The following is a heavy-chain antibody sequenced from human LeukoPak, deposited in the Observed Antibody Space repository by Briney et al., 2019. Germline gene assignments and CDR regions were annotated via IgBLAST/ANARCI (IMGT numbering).Heavy chain of an antibody. CDR1: GGSISSYY. CDR2: IYYSGST. J-gene: IGHJ5*02. D-gene: IGHD1-26*01. Sequence: PSETLSLTCTVSGGSISSYYWSWIRQPPGKGLEWIGYIYYSGSTNYNPSLKSRVTISVDTSKNQFSLKLSSVTAADTAVYYCARVSGSYHGWFDPWGQGTLVTVSS. V-gene: IGHV4-59*01. CDR3: ARVSGSYHGWFDP.